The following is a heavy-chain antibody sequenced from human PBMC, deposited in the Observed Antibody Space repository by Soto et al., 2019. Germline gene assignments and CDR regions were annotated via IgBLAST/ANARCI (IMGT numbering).Heavy chain of an antibody. Sequence: ASVKVSCKASGYTFTDHYLLWVRQAPGQGLEWMGWMHPNNGATNFAQKFQGRVTLTRDTSISTAYLEIPRLKSDDTAVYFCARASRLSAGQRESEVWGQGTLVTVSS. CDR3: ARASRLSAGQRESEV. CDR2: MHPNNGAT. D-gene: IGHD3-10*01. CDR1: GYTFTDHY. J-gene: IGHJ4*02. V-gene: IGHV1-2*02.